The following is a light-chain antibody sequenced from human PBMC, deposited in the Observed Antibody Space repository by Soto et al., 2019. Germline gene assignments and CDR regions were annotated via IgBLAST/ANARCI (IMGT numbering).Light chain of an antibody. CDR1: RSVSSYY. V-gene: IGKV3-20*01. CDR2: GAS. CDR3: QQYGSSPPLS. Sequence: EVVFTQSPGTLSLSPEERATLSCRASRSVSSYYLALYQQKPGQPPRLLIYGASSRATRIPDRFSGSASGTDFTLPISRLEPEDFAVYYCQQYGSSPPLSFGGGTKV. J-gene: IGKJ4*01.